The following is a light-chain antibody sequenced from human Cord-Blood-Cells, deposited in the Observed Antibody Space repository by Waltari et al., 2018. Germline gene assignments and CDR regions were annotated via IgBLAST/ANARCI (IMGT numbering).Light chain of an antibody. CDR2: GAS. CDR3: QQYNNWRYS. Sequence: EIVMTQSPATLSVSPGERATLSCRASQSVSSNLAWYQQKPGQAPRLLISGASTRATGIPARFSGSGYGTEFTLTISSLQSEDFAVYYCQQYNNWRYSFGQGTKLEIK. CDR1: QSVSSN. V-gene: IGKV3-15*01. J-gene: IGKJ2*03.